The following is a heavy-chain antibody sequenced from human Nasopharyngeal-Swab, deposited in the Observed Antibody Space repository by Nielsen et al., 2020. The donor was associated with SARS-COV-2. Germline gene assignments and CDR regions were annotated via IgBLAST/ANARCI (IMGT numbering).Heavy chain of an antibody. CDR2: IYSGGSST. CDR1: GFTFSIYE. V-gene: IGHV3-23*03. D-gene: IGHD3-10*01. CDR3: AKSIDPMGYGLDV. J-gene: IGHJ6*02. Sequence: GESLKISCVASGFTFSIYEMNWVRQAPGKGLEWVAIIYSGGSSTYFADSVKGRFTISRDDSSNTLYLQMSSLRAEDTAVYYCAKSIDPMGYGLDVWGLGTTVTVSS.